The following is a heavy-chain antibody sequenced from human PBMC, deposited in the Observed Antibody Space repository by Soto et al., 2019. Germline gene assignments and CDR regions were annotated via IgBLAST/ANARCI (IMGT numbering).Heavy chain of an antibody. Sequence: QVQLQESGPGLVKPSGTLSLTCAVSGGSISSSNWWSWVRQPPGKGLEWIGEIYHSGSTQYNPSLKSRVTISVYMPTNQFSLKLSSVTAADPAVYYCAGVMMVTPGNWYFALWGRGTLVTVSS. D-gene: IGHD2-21*02. J-gene: IGHJ2*01. CDR3: AGVMMVTPGNWYFAL. CDR2: IYHSGST. CDR1: GGSISSSNW. V-gene: IGHV4-4*02.